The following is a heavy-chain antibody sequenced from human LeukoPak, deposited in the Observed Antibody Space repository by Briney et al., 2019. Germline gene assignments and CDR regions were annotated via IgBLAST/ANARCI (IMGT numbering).Heavy chain of an antibody. D-gene: IGHD5-18*01. CDR2: ITCSSGTI. CDR3: ARDSGYSYADDY. V-gene: IGHV3-48*02. J-gene: IGHJ4*02. CDR1: GFTFRSYA. Sequence: GGSLRLSCAASGFTFRSYAMQWVRQAPGKGREWVSYITCSSGTIFYADSVKGRFTISRDNAKDSLYLQMSSLRDEDTAVYYCARDSGYSYADDYWGQGTLVTVSS.